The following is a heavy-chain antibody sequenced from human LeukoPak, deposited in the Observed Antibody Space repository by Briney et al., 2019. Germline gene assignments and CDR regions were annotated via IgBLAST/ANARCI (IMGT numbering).Heavy chain of an antibody. Sequence: PGGSLRLSCAASGFTFSSYAMHWVRQAPGRGLEWVAVISYDGSNKYYADSVKGRFTISRDNSKNTLYLQMNSLRAEDTAVYYCASLALSGWYDYWGQGTLVTVSS. V-gene: IGHV3-30-3*01. CDR3: ASLALSGWYDY. J-gene: IGHJ4*02. D-gene: IGHD6-13*01. CDR1: GFTFSSYA. CDR2: ISYDGSNK.